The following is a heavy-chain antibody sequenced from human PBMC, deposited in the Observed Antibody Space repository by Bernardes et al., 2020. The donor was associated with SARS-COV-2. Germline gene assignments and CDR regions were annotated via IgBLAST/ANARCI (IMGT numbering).Heavy chain of an antibody. Sequence: SETLSLTCNVSGASISSYYWSWIRQPPGKRLEWIVHIYHTGNINYNPSLKSRVSMSLDTSKNQSSLNLSAVTAADTAVYYCARGSSGYYYGWGQGTLVAVSS. J-gene: IGHJ4*02. CDR1: GASISSYY. V-gene: IGHV4-59*01. CDR3: ARGSSGYYYG. CDR2: IYHTGNI. D-gene: IGHD5-12*01.